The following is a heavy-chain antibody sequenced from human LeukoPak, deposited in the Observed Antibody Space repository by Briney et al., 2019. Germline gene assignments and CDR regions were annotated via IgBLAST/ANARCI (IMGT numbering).Heavy chain of an antibody. CDR1: GYTFTSHG. J-gene: IGHJ5*02. D-gene: IGHD2-2*01. Sequence: ASVKVSCKASGYTFTSHGISWVRQAPGQGLEWMGWISAYNGNTNYAQKLQGRVTMTTDTSTSTAYMELRSLRSDDTAVYYCARDPTELLSGGFDPWGQGTLVIVSS. CDR3: ARDPTELLSGGFDP. CDR2: ISAYNGNT. V-gene: IGHV1-18*01.